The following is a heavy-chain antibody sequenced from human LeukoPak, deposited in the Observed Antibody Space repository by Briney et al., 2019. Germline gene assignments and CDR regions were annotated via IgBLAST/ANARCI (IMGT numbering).Heavy chain of an antibody. D-gene: IGHD3-22*01. Sequence: GGSPRLSCSASRFTFSSYTMNWVRQAPGKGLEWVSSIDPSSTYIYYADSVKGRFTISRDNAQNSLYLQMNSLRAEDTAVYYCAGGYYDSSGPDAFDIWGQGTMVTVSS. V-gene: IGHV3-21*01. CDR3: AGGYYDSSGPDAFDI. CDR2: IDPSSTYI. CDR1: RFTFSSYT. J-gene: IGHJ3*02.